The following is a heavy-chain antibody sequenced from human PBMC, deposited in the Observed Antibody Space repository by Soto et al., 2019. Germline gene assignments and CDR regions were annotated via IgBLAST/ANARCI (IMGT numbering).Heavy chain of an antibody. CDR2: IYYSGST. D-gene: IGHD5-18*01. Sequence: SETLSLTCTVSGGSVSSGSYYWSWIRQPPGKGLEWIGYIYYSGSTNYNPSLKSRVTISVDTSKNQFSLKLSSVTAADTAVYYCARPLYSYGPMDVWGQGTTITVSS. J-gene: IGHJ6*02. V-gene: IGHV4-61*01. CDR3: ARPLYSYGPMDV. CDR1: GGSVSSGSYY.